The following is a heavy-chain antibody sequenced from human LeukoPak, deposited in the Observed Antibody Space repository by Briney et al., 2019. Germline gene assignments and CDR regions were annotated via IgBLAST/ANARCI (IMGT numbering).Heavy chain of an antibody. CDR1: GYSFTSQG. Sequence: GASVRVSCTASGYSFTSQGISWVRKAPGQGFESMGWISVYTGKTEYVEKFQGRVTMTTDTSTATAYLELRGLTSDDTAVYYCARGLDAIDYWGQGTLVTVSS. V-gene: IGHV1-18*01. CDR2: ISVYTGKT. CDR3: ARGLDAIDY. D-gene: IGHD1-1*01. J-gene: IGHJ4*02.